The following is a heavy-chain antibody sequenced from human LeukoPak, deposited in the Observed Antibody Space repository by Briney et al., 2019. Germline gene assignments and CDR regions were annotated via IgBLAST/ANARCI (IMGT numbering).Heavy chain of an antibody. CDR2: IYHSGIT. CDR3: ARRVVAIFYFDY. J-gene: IGHJ4*02. CDR1: GGSISRGGYS. D-gene: IGHD3-3*01. V-gene: IGHV4-30-2*01. Sequence: PSQTLSLACAVSGGSISRGGYSWSWIRQPPGKGLEWIGYIYHSGITYYNPSLKSRVTMSLDRSKNQFSLKLTSVTAADTAVYYCARRVVAIFYFDYWGQGALVTVSS.